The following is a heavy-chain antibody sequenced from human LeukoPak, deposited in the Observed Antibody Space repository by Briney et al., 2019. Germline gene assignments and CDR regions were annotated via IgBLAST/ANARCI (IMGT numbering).Heavy chain of an antibody. D-gene: IGHD3-10*01. CDR2: ISTTVRNT. J-gene: IGHJ5*02. CDR3: TKRAEFGGFDP. Sequence: GGSLTLSYAPSGFTFSTSAMSWLRQAPAKGLEWVSSISTTVRNTYYAASVKGRFTIYRANSNNTLYLQMNSLTAEDTAVYYCTKRAEFGGFDPWGQGTLVTVSS. V-gene: IGHV3-23*01. CDR1: GFTFSTSA.